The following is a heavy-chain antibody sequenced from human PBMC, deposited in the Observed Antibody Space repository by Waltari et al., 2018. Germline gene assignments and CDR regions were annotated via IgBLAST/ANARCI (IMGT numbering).Heavy chain of an antibody. V-gene: IGHV3-21*01. CDR2: ISSSSSDI. D-gene: IGHD6-19*01. J-gene: IGHJ4*02. CDR3: ARGKGRQWLANCDY. Sequence: EVQLVESGGGLVKPGGSLRLSCAASGFTFSSYSMNWVRQAPGKGVEWGSSISSSSSDIYYADSVKGRFTISRDNAKNVLYLQMSSLRAEDTAVYYCARGKGRQWLANCDYWGQGTLVTVSS. CDR1: GFTFSSYS.